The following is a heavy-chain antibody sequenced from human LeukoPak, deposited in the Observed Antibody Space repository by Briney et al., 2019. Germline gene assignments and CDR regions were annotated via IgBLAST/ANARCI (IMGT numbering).Heavy chain of an antibody. J-gene: IGHJ6*02. CDR3: ARDLYSYGSGSYGV. D-gene: IGHD3-10*01. V-gene: IGHV3-7*03. Sequence: PGGSLRLSCAASRFTFSSYWMSWVRQAPGKGLEWVANIKQDGSEKYYVDSVKGRFTISRDNAKSSLYLQMNSLRGEDTAVYYCARDLYSYGSGSYGVWGQGTTVTVSS. CDR1: RFTFSSYW. CDR2: IKQDGSEK.